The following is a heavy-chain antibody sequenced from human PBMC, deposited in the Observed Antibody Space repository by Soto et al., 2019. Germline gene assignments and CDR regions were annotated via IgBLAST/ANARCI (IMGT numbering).Heavy chain of an antibody. D-gene: IGHD3-22*01. J-gene: IGHJ4*02. CDR3: SRQYYGSSGYYSFDY. V-gene: IGHV3-48*02. CDR1: GFTFSSYS. Sequence: EVQLVESGGGLVQPGGSLRLSCEASGFTFSSYSMNWVRQAPGKGLKWVSYISSSSSTIYYADSVKGRFTIFIDNAKNSLYLQMNSLRDEDTAVYYCSRQYYGSSGYYSFDYWGLGTLVTVFS. CDR2: ISSSSSTI.